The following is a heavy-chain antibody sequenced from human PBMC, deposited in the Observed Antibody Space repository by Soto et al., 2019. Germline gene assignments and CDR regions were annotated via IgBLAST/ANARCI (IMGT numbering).Heavy chain of an antibody. J-gene: IGHJ3*02. D-gene: IGHD1-26*01. V-gene: IGHV4-39*01. CDR3: ARHGITGSYYDAFDI. CDR1: GGSISSSRCH. CDR2: IKYSGTT. Sequence: SEALSLTCTIAGGSISSSRCHWGGLGQPPGKVRELIASIKYSGTTFYNPSLKSRVTLSVDTSKNQFALKLSSVTAAETAVYYCARHGITGSYYDAFDIWGQGTMVTVSS.